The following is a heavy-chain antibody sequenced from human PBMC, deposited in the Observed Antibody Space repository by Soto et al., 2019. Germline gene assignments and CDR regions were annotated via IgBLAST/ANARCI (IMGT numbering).Heavy chain of an antibody. V-gene: IGHV3-23*01. J-gene: IGHJ4*02. CDR2: ISGSGGTT. Sequence: EVQLLESGGGLVQPGRSLRLSCAASGFTFSNYAMSWVRQAPGQGLDWASAISGSGGTTYYADSVKGRFTISRDNSKNTLFLQMNSLRAEDAAVYYCAKFFVETGSNSGWPWSFHYWGQGTLVTVSS. CDR1: GFTFSNYA. CDR3: AKFFVETGSNSGWPWSFHY. D-gene: IGHD6-25*01.